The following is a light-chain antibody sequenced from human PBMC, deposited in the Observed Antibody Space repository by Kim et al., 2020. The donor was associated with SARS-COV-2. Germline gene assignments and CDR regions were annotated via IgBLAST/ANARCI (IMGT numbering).Light chain of an antibody. CDR3: QQYNSYS. J-gene: IGKJ4*01. CDR2: KAS. Sequence: LSASVGDRVSITCRASQSISSWLAWYQQKPGKAPKLLIYKASSLESGVPSRFSGSGSGTEFTLTISSLQPDDFATYYCQQYNSYSFGGGTKVEIK. V-gene: IGKV1-5*03. CDR1: QSISSW.